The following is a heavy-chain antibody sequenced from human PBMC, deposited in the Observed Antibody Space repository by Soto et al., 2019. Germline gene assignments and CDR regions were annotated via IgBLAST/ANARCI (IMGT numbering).Heavy chain of an antibody. J-gene: IGHJ6*02. Sequence: PGESLKISCNASGFSLNTYWIGWVRQKPGKGLEWMGSIFPGDSDTRYSPSFQGQVIISADRSISTAYLQWRSLKASDTAIYYCARHLDTSSWYKRGDYHYAMDVWGQGTTVTVSS. CDR1: GFSLNTYW. CDR2: IFPGDSDT. CDR3: ARHLDTSSWYKRGDYHYAMDV. D-gene: IGHD6-13*01. V-gene: IGHV5-51*01.